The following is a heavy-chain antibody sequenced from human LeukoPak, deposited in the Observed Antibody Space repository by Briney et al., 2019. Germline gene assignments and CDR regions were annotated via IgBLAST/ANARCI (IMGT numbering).Heavy chain of an antibody. Sequence: GSLRLSCAASGFTFSNAWMSWVRQAPGKGLEWVGRIKSKTDGGTTDYAAPVKGRFTISRDDSKNTLYLQMNSLRAEDTAVYYCARDRLRYFDPKVGAFDIWGQGTMVTVSS. CDR1: GFTFSNAW. CDR3: ARDRLRYFDPKVGAFDI. CDR2: IKSKTDGGTT. V-gene: IGHV3-15*01. D-gene: IGHD3-9*01. J-gene: IGHJ3*02.